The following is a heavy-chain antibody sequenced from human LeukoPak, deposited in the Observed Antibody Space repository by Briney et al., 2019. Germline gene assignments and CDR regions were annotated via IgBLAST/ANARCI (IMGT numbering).Heavy chain of an antibody. Sequence: PGGSLRLSCAASGFTFSSYSMNWVRQAPGHGLEWVSYISSIGTIYYAESVKGRFTISRDNAKTSLFLQMNSLRDEDTAVYFCARDPSWFDPWGQGTLVTVSS. CDR3: ARDPSWFDP. V-gene: IGHV3-48*02. J-gene: IGHJ5*02. CDR2: ISSIGTI. CDR1: GFTFSSYS.